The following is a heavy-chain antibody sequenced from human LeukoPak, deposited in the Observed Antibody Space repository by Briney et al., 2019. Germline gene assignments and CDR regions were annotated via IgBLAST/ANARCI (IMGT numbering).Heavy chain of an antibody. CDR2: IHYGGST. Sequence: SETLTFTWGSSGGFISCCNWSWLRQPPGKRLEWIGCIHYGGSTKYNPSLESRVTISLDASKNQFSLKVSSVTAADTAVYYCAIGYYDNSYYSNWFDPWGQGTLVTVSS. D-gene: IGHD3-22*01. CDR3: AIGYYDNSYYSNWFDP. V-gene: IGHV4-59*01. J-gene: IGHJ5*02. CDR1: GGFISCCN.